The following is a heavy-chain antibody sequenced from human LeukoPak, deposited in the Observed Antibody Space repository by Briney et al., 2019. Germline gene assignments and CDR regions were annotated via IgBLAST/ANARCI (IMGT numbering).Heavy chain of an antibody. Sequence: PGGSLRLPCAASGFTFSSYGMHWVRQAPGKGLEWVAVISYDGSNKYYADSVKGRFTISRDNSKNTLYLQMNSLRAEDTAVYYCAKEGDSSWYSDYWGQGTLVTVSS. J-gene: IGHJ4*02. D-gene: IGHD6-13*01. CDR2: ISYDGSNK. V-gene: IGHV3-30*18. CDR1: GFTFSSYG. CDR3: AKEGDSSWYSDY.